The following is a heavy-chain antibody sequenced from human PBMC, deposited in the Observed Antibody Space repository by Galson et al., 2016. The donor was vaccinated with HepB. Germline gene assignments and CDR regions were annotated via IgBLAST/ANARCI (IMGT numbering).Heavy chain of an antibody. J-gene: IGHJ6*04. Sequence: SLRLSCAASGFTFSSFAMSWVRQAPGKGLEWVSTISGSGATTYYADSVKGRFIISRDNTKNTLSLQMNSLRAEDTAVYYCVQGSTAPAVWGKGTTVTVSS. CDR3: VQGSTAPAV. V-gene: IGHV3-23*01. CDR1: GFTFSSFA. CDR2: ISGSGATT. D-gene: IGHD2-2*01.